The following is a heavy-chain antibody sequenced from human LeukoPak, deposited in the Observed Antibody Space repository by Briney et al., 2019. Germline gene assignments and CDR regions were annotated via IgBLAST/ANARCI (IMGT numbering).Heavy chain of an antibody. CDR3: AKDLTAMVKIDALDI. D-gene: IGHD5-18*01. J-gene: IGHJ3*02. Sequence: GESLKISCAASGFTFSVFWMSWVRQAPGKGLEWVANIKQDGSEKYYVDSVKGRFTISRDNDNNSMYLQINSLRAEDTAVYYCAKDLTAMVKIDALDIWGQGTMVTVSS. CDR1: GFTFSVFW. CDR2: IKQDGSEK. V-gene: IGHV3-7*01.